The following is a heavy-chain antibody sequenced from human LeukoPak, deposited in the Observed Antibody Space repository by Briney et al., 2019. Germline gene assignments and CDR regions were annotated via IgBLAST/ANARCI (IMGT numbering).Heavy chain of an antibody. J-gene: IGHJ4*02. D-gene: IGHD4-11*01. CDR2: ISFDGSNK. CDR1: GFTFSTYP. CDR3: AREQKAYSNYPNYDY. Sequence: GGSLSLSCVASGFTFSTYPMHWVRQAPGKGLEWVALISFDGSNKYYADSVKGRFTISRDNSKNTLYLQMNSLRAEDTAIYYCAREQKAYSNYPNYDYWGQGTLVTVSS. V-gene: IGHV3-30*04.